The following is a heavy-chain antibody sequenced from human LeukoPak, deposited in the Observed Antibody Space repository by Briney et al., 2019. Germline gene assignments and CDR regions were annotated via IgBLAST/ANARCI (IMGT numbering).Heavy chain of an antibody. D-gene: IGHD4-17*01. V-gene: IGHV4-34*01. CDR3: ARDVVPRDYGDTLNAYDL. Sequence: PSETLSLTCAVSGGSLSGYYWSWIRRSPGKGLEWMGDIYHDGRTKYKSSFKSRITIFLVSSKNEVSLRLSPVTPADTALYFCARDVVPRDYGDTLNAYDLWGQGTMVTVS. CDR2: IYHDGRT. CDR1: GGSLSGYY. J-gene: IGHJ3*01.